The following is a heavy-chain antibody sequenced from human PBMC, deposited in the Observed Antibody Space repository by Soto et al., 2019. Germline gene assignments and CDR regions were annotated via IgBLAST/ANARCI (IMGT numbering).Heavy chain of an antibody. V-gene: IGHV3-21*01. CDR1: GFTFSTYS. D-gene: IGHD2-2*02. CDR2: ISSRSDI. J-gene: IGHJ6*02. Sequence: GGSLRLSCVGSGFTFSTYSINWVRQAPGKGLGWVSSISSRSDIYYADSVKGRFTISRDNAKNSVSLQMNSLRAEDTAVYYCAREYTAWPLAYGLDVWGQGTTVTVSS. CDR3: AREYTAWPLAYGLDV.